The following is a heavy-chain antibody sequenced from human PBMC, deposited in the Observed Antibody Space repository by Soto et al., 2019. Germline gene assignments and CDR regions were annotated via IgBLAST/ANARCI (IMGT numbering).Heavy chain of an antibody. V-gene: IGHV3-48*01. CDR2: ISSSSSTI. J-gene: IGHJ6*03. Sequence: EVQLVESGGGLVQPGGSLRLSCAASGFTFSSYSMNWVRQAPGKGLEWVSYISSSSSTIYYADSVKGRFTISRDNANNSLYLQMNSLRAEDTAVYYCAREGYCSGGSCSGPVYYYYYYMYVLGKGTTVTVSS. CDR3: AREGYCSGGSCSGPVYYYYYYMYV. CDR1: GFTFSSYS. D-gene: IGHD2-15*01.